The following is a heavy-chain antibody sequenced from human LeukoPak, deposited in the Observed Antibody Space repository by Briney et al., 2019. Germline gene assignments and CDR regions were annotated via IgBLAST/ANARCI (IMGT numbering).Heavy chain of an antibody. D-gene: IGHD6-19*01. J-gene: IGHJ3*02. CDR3: ARDYSSGWYGLGAFDI. CDR2: ISSSSSYI. CDR1: GFTFSSYS. V-gene: IGHV3-21*01. Sequence: KPGGSLRLSCAASGFTFSSYSMNWVRQAPGKGLEWVSSISSSSSYIYYADSAKGRFTISRDNAKNSLYLRMNSLRAEDTAVYYCARDYSSGWYGLGAFDIWGQGTMVTVSS.